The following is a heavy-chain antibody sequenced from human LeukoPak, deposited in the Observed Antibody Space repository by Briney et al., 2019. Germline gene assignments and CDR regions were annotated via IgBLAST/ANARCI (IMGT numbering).Heavy chain of an antibody. CDR3: ARDYNC. D-gene: IGHD3-10*01. CDR1: GFTFSSYW. CDR2: ISPSGTVI. Sequence: GGSLRLSCAASGFTFSSYWMSWVRQAPGKGLEWVSYISPSGTVIYYGDSVKGRFTISRDNAKKSLYLQMNSLRAEDTAVYYCARDYNCWGQGTLVTVSS. V-gene: IGHV3-48*04. J-gene: IGHJ4*02.